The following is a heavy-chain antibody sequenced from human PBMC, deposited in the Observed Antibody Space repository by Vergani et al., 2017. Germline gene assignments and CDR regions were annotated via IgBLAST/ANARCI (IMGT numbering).Heavy chain of an antibody. V-gene: IGHV3-11*05. CDR1: GFPFSDYY. Sequence: QVQLVESGGGLVQPGGSLRLSCAASGFPFSDYYMSWIRQAPGKGLEWVSYLSSSSSYTNYADSVKGRFTISRDNAKNSIYLQMNSPRAEDTAVYYCARVRRSSVHDAFDIWGQGTMVTVSS. CDR2: LSSSSSYT. CDR3: ARVRRSSVHDAFDI. D-gene: IGHD2-2*01. J-gene: IGHJ3*02.